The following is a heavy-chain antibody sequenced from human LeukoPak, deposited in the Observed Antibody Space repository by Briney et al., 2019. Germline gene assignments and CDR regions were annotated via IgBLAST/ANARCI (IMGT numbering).Heavy chain of an antibody. D-gene: IGHD3-3*01. CDR1: GFTFSSYA. J-gene: IGHJ6*02. V-gene: IGHV3-23*01. Sequence: GGSPRLSCAASGFTFSSYAMSWVRQAPGKGLEWVSAISGSGGSTYYADSVKGRFTISRDNSKNTLYLQMNSLRAEDTAVYYCAKTSYYDFWSQPMDVWGQGTTVTVSS. CDR3: AKTSYYDFWSQPMDV. CDR2: ISGSGGST.